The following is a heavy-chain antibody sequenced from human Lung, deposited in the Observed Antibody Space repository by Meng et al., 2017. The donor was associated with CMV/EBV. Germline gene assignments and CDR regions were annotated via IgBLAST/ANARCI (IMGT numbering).Heavy chain of an antibody. V-gene: IGHV3-23*01. CDR3: AKDRRIFGVVIDYFDY. J-gene: IGHJ4*02. CDR1: GFTFSSYA. Sequence: GESXKISCAASGFTFSSYAMSWVRQAPGKGLEWVSAISGSGGSTYYADSVKGLFTISRDNSKNTLYLQMNILRAEDTAVYYCAKDRRIFGVVIDYFDYWGQGTXVNVYS. CDR2: ISGSGGST. D-gene: IGHD3-3*01.